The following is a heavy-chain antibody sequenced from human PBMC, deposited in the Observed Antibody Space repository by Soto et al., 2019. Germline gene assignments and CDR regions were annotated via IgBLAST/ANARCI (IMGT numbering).Heavy chain of an antibody. D-gene: IGHD2-21*02. CDR3: STLRIVVVTAMEVDY. V-gene: IGHV3-30*03. Sequence: PGGSLRLSCAASGFTFSNHAMRWVRQAPGKGQKWLDVIAYDESNKYYADSVKGRFTISRDNSKNTLYLQMNSLRAEDTSVYYCSTLRIVVVTAMEVDYWGQGTLVTVSS. J-gene: IGHJ4*02. CDR2: IAYDESNK. CDR1: GFTFSNHA.